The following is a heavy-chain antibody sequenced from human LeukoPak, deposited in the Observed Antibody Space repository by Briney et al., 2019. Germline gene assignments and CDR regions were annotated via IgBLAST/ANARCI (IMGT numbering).Heavy chain of an antibody. V-gene: IGHV3-23*01. Sequence: PGGSLRLSCAASGFTVSSNYMSWVRQAPGKGLEWVSAISGSGGSTYYADSVKGRFTISRDNSKNPLYLQMNSLRAEDTAVYYCAKDPDCTSVVCYTFFDYWGQGTLVTVSS. CDR1: GFTVSSNY. CDR3: AKDPDCTSVVCYTFFDY. CDR2: ISGSGGST. D-gene: IGHD2-8*01. J-gene: IGHJ4*02.